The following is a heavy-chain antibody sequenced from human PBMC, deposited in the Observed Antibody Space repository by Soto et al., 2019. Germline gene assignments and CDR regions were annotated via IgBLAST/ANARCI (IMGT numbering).Heavy chain of an antibody. J-gene: IGHJ4*02. CDR3: ARGIFGSGTANDY. CDR2: INGDGSGT. D-gene: IGHD3-10*01. Sequence: EVQLVESGGGLVQPGGSLRLSCAASGFTFTGSWMHWVRQAPGKGLVWVSRINGDGSGTSYADFVKGRFIISRDDAKNTLFLQMNGLRVEDTAVYYCARGIFGSGTANDYWGQGTLVTVSS. V-gene: IGHV3-74*01. CDR1: GFTFTGSW.